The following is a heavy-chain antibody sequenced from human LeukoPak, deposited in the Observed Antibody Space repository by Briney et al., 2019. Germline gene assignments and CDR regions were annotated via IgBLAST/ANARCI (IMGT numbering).Heavy chain of an antibody. J-gene: IGHJ4*02. CDR2: TNWNGGST. V-gene: IGHV3-20*04. D-gene: IGHD5-24*01. CDR3: ARASRRDGYNYNY. Sequence: PGGSLRLSCVASGFTFDDYGMGWVRQAPGKGLEWVSGTNWNGGSTGYAASVRGRFTISRDNAKTSLYLQMNSLRAEDAALYYCARASRRDGYNYNYWGQGTLVTVSP. CDR1: GFTFDDYG.